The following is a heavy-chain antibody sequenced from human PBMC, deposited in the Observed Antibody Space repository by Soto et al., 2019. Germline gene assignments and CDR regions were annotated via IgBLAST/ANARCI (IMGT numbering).Heavy chain of an antibody. V-gene: IGHV4-59*01. CDR1: GGSISSYY. D-gene: IGHD6-6*01. CDR3: ARSNRSRYSSSGFLDY. Sequence: QVQLQESGPGLVKPSETLSLTCTVSGGSISSYYWSWIRQPPGKGLEWIGYIYYSGSTNYNPSLKSRVTISVDTSKNQFSLKLSSVTAADTAVYYCARSNRSRYSSSGFLDYWGQGTLVTVSS. CDR2: IYYSGST. J-gene: IGHJ4*02.